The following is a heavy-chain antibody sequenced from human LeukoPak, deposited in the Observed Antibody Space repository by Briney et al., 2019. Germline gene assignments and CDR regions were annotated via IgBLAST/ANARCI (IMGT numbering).Heavy chain of an antibody. CDR3: ARAVAGPRGRFDY. V-gene: IGHV3-11*01. J-gene: IGHJ4*02. CDR1: GFTFSDYY. D-gene: IGHD6-19*01. Sequence: GGSLRLSCAASGFTFSDYYMSWIRQAPGKGLEWVSYISGSGSTLYYADSVKGRFTISRDNAKNSLYLQMNSLRVEDTAVYYCARAVAGPRGRFDYWGQGTLVTVSS. CDR2: ISGSGSTL.